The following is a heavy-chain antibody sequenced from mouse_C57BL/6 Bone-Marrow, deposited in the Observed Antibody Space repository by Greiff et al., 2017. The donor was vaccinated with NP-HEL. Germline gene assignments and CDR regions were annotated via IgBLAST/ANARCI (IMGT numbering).Heavy chain of an antibody. CDR3: ARYKGLRPFYYAMDY. D-gene: IGHD2-4*01. Sequence: EVKLMESGGGLVKPGGSLKLSCAASGFTFSSYAMSWVRQTPEKRLEWVATISDGGSYTYYPDNVKGRFTISRDNAKNNLYLQMSHLKSEDTAMYYCARYKGLRPFYYAMDYWGQGTSVTVAS. V-gene: IGHV5-4*03. CDR2: ISDGGSYT. J-gene: IGHJ4*01. CDR1: GFTFSSYA.